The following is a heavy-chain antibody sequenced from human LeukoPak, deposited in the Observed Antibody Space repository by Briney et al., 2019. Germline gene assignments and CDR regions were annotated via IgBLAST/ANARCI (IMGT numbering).Heavy chain of an antibody. J-gene: IGHJ5*02. D-gene: IGHD6-13*01. CDR2: IDRSEST. V-gene: IGHV4-34*01. CDR3: ARGRGIAAARGVRP. Sequence: SETLSLTCAVYGGSFSDYYWTWIRQPPGKGLEWIGEIDRSESTNYNPSLKSRVTISVDTFKNQFSLKLSSVTAADTAVYYCARGRGIAAARGVRPWGQGTLVTVSS. CDR1: GGSFSDYY.